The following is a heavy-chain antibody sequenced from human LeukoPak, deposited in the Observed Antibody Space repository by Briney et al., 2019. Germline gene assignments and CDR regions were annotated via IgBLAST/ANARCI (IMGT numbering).Heavy chain of an antibody. J-gene: IGHJ6*02. D-gene: IGHD2-2*01. CDR3: ARGVVVQAAIPNYYYYGMDV. V-gene: IGHV1-8*01. CDR2: INPNSGNT. CDR1: GYTFTSYD. Sequence: ASVKVSCKASGYTFTSYDINWVRQATGQGLEWMGWINPNSGNTGYAQKFQGRVTMTRNTSISTAYMELSRLRSDDTAVYYCARGVVVQAAIPNYYYYGMDVWGQGTTVTASS.